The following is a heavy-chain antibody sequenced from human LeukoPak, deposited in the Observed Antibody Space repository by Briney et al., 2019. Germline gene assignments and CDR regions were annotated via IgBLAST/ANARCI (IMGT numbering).Heavy chain of an antibody. CDR2: INEDGSST. CDR1: GYSFSAYW. D-gene: IGHD2-15*01. CDR3: TKSNSGDSPKPTFDY. Sequence: PGGSLRLSCEASGYSFSAYWMHWVRQGPGKGLVWVSRINEDGSSTSYAESVRGRFTISRDNAKNTLYLQMNSLRAEDTAVYYCTKSNSGDSPKPTFDYWGQGTLVTVSS. V-gene: IGHV3-74*01. J-gene: IGHJ4*02.